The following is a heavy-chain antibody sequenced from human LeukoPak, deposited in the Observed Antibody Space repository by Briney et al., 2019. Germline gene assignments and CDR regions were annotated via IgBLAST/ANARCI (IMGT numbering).Heavy chain of an antibody. D-gene: IGHD5-18*01. CDR1: GFTVSSNY. J-gene: IGHJ4*02. CDR3: ALSVVSYGAFDY. Sequence: GGSLRLSCAASGFTVSSNYMSWVRQAPGKGLEWVSVIYSGGTTNYAESVKGRFTISRDNSKNTLYLQMKSLRAEDTAVYYCALSVVSYGAFDYWGQGILVTVSS. V-gene: IGHV3-53*01. CDR2: IYSGGTT.